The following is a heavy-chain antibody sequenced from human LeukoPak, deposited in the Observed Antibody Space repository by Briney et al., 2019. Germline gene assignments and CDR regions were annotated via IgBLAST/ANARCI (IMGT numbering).Heavy chain of an antibody. CDR3: ARQFSTYYYDSSGYLFDY. Sequence: GESLKISCKGSGYSFTSYWIGWVRQMPGKGLEWMGIIYPGDSDTRYSPSFQGQVTISADKSISTAYLQWSSLEASDTAMYYCARQFSTYYYDSSGYLFDYWGQGTLVTVSS. CDR2: IYPGDSDT. D-gene: IGHD3-22*01. CDR1: GYSFTSYW. J-gene: IGHJ4*02. V-gene: IGHV5-51*01.